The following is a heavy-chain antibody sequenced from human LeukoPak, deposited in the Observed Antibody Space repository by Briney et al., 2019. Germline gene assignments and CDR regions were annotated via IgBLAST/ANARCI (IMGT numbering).Heavy chain of an antibody. CDR3: ARGGYSGSYYRFS. J-gene: IGHJ4*02. CDR2: TSKDGSDT. V-gene: IGHV3-74*01. CDR1: GFSFSDYR. Sequence: GGSLRLSCAASGFSFSDYRKHCVPHAPGKGPEWLSRTSKDGSDTFYADAAKGRFTASRDNAKNTVYLQVTNVSPEDTAVYYCARGGYSGSYYRFSWGQGTLVTVAS. D-gene: IGHD6-25*01.